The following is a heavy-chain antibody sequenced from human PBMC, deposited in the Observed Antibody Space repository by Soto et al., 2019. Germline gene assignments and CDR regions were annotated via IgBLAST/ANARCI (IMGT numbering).Heavy chain of an antibody. D-gene: IGHD2-15*01. V-gene: IGHV3-48*01. J-gene: IGHJ5*02. CDR2: ISSSSSTI. CDR1: GFTFSSYS. Sequence: GGSLRLSCAASGFTFSSYSMNWVRQAPGNGLELVSYISSSSSTIYYADSVKGRFTISRDNAKNSLYLQMNSLRAEDTAVYYCARDGCSGSNCLNWFDPWGQGTLVTVSS. CDR3: ARDGCSGSNCLNWFDP.